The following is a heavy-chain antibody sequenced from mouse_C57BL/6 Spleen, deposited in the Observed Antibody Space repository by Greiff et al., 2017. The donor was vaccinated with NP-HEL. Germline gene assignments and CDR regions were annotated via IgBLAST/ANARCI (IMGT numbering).Heavy chain of an antibody. V-gene: IGHV5-4*01. J-gene: IGHJ2*01. CDR3: ARDNDDYDGEAYYFDY. Sequence: EVMLVESGGGLVKPGGSLKLSCAASGFTFSSYAMSWVRQTPEKRLEWVATISDGGSYTYYPDNVKGRFTISRDNAKNNLYLQMSHLKSEDTAMYYCARDNDDYDGEAYYFDYWGQGTTLTVSS. CDR2: ISDGGSYT. D-gene: IGHD2-4*01. CDR1: GFTFSSYA.